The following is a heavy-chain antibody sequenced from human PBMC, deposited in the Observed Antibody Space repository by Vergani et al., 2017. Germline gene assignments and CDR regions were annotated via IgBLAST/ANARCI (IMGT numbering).Heavy chain of an antibody. Sequence: QVQLQQWGAGLLKPSETLSLTCAVYGGSFSGYYWSWIRQRPGKGLEWIGEINHSGSTNYNPSLMSRITISVNTSKNKFSLRLSSVTAADTAVYYCARVAGRAFDIWGQGTMVTVSS. J-gene: IGHJ3*02. V-gene: IGHV4-34*01. CDR1: GGSFSGYY. CDR3: ARVAGRAFDI. CDR2: INHSGST.